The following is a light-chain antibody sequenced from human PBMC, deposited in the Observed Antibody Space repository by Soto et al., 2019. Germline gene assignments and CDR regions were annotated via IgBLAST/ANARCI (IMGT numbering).Light chain of an antibody. Sequence: QSVLTQPASVSGSPGQSITISCTGTSGDVGVYNFVSWYQQHPGKAPKLVIYEVNNRPSGVSNRFSGSKSANTASLTISGLQTEDEADYYCSSYTSSTTVVFGGGTKVTVL. CDR3: SSYTSSTTVV. CDR2: EVN. J-gene: IGLJ2*01. CDR1: SGDVGVYNF. V-gene: IGLV2-14*01.